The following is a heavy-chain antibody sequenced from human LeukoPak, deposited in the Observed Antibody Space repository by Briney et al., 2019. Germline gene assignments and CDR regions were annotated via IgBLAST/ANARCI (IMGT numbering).Heavy chain of an antibody. CDR3: ARGSADGGNYLGYFYYYYMDV. CDR2: IYYSGST. J-gene: IGHJ6*03. D-gene: IGHD1-26*01. Sequence: SETLSLTCTVSGVSITSYYWSWIRQPPGKGLERIGYIYYSGSTNYYPSLKSRVTISVDTSKNQFSLKLSSVTAADTAVYYCARGSADGGNYLGYFYYYYMDVWGKGTTVTVSS. V-gene: IGHV4-59*12. CDR1: GVSITSYY.